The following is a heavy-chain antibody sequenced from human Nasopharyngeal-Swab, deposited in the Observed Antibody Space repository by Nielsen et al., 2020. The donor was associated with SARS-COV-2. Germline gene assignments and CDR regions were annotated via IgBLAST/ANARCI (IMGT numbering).Heavy chain of an antibody. Sequence: SLKISCAASGFTFDDYAMHWVRQAPGKGLEWVSGIRWNSGTIGYAVPVKGRFTISRDNAKNSLFLQMNSLRTEDTALYYCARDAARSWYNWFDPWGQGTMVTVSS. CDR1: GFTFDDYA. V-gene: IGHV3-9*01. D-gene: IGHD6-13*01. J-gene: IGHJ5*02. CDR3: ARDAARSWYNWFDP. CDR2: IRWNSGTI.